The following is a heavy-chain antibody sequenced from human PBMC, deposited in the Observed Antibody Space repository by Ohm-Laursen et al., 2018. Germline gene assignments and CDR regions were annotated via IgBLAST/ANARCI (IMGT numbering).Heavy chain of an antibody. V-gene: IGHV1-2*02. Sequence: ASVKVSCKASGYTFTGCYMHWVRQAPGQGLEWMGWINPNSGGTNYAQKFQGRVTMTRDTSISTAYMELSRLRSDDTAVYYCASVGYCSSTSCYTHYYYYGMDVWGQGTTVTVSS. J-gene: IGHJ6*02. CDR3: ASVGYCSSTSCYTHYYYYGMDV. CDR2: INPNSGGT. CDR1: GYTFTGCY. D-gene: IGHD2-2*02.